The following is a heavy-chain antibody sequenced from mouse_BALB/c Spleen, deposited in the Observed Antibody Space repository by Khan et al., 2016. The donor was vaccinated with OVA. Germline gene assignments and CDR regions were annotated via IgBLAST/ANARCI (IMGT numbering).Heavy chain of an antibody. D-gene: IGHD1-1*01. CDR1: GYTFTDYI. CDR2: IYPGSGST. V-gene: IGHV1-77*01. Sequence: QVQLKQSGPVLVKPGASVKMSCKASGYTFTDYIINWVRQRTGQGLEWIGQIYPGSGSTYYNEKFKGKATLTADKSSNTAYMQLRSLTSEYSAVYFGARSWYGSLGYWGQGTTLTVSS. J-gene: IGHJ2*01. CDR3: ARSWYGSLGY.